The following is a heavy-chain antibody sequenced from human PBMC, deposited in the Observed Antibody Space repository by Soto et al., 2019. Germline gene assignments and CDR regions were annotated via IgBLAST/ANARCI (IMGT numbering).Heavy chain of an antibody. Sequence: GGSLRLSCAASGFTFSSYAMSWVRQAPGKGLEWVSAISGSGGSTYYADSVKGRFTISRDNSKNTLYLQMNSLRAEDTAVYYCAKVGTMIVVVIPHYGMDVWGQGTTVTVSS. CDR3: AKVGTMIVVVIPHYGMDV. D-gene: IGHD3-22*01. CDR1: GFTFSSYA. J-gene: IGHJ6*02. CDR2: ISGSGGST. V-gene: IGHV3-23*01.